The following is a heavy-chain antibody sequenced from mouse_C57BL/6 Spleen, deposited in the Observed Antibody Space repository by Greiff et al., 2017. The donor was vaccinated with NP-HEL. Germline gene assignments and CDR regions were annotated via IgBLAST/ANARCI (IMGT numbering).Heavy chain of an antibody. J-gene: IGHJ3*01. CDR3: ARGGQLGRGFAY. CDR2: INPNNGGT. D-gene: IGHD4-1*02. Sequence: EVQLQQSGPELVKPGASVKIPCKASGYTFTDYNMDWVKQSHGKSLEWIGDINPNNGGTIYNQKFKGKATLTVDKSSSTASMELRSLTSEDTAVYYCARGGQLGRGFAYWGQGTLVTVSA. V-gene: IGHV1-18*01. CDR1: GYTFTDYN.